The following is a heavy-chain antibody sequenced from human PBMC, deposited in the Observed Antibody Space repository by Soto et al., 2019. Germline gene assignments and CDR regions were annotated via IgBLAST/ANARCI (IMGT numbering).Heavy chain of an antibody. D-gene: IGHD6-19*01. Sequence: SETLSLTCTVSGDSIISGSYWGFIRQPPGEGPEWIASIYHGGTTFYNPSLKSRISISVDTSKNQFSLRLTSVTAADTATYYCARVHVMVVAGSTFDYWGPGTLVTVSS. J-gene: IGHJ4*03. V-gene: IGHV4-38-2*02. CDR2: IYHGGTT. CDR3: ARVHVMVVAGSTFDY. CDR1: GDSIISGSY.